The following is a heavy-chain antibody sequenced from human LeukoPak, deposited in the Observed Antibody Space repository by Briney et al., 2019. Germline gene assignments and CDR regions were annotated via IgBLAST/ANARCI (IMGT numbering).Heavy chain of an antibody. CDR3: ARLRSHYFDY. CDR1: GNSFTSYW. V-gene: IGHV5-51*01. CDR2: IYPGDSDT. J-gene: IGHJ4*02. Sequence: GESLQIPCQGSGNSFTSYWIGWVRQLPGKGLEWMGIIYPGDSDTRYSPSFQGQVTISADKSISTAYLQWSSLKASDTAMYYCARLRSHYFDYWGQGTLVTVSS.